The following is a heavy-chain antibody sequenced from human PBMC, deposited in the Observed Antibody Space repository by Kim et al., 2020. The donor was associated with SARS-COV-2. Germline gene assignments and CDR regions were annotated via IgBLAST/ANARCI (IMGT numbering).Heavy chain of an antibody. V-gene: IGHV4-34*01. CDR1: GGSFSGYY. CDR2: INHSGST. Sequence: SETLSLTCAVYGGSFSGYYWSWIRQPPGKGLEWIGEINHSGSTNYNPSLKSRVTISVDTSKNQFSLKLSSVTAADTAVYYCASRYYGSGMDEFDYWGQGTLVTVSS. CDR3: ASRYYGSGMDEFDY. D-gene: IGHD3-10*01. J-gene: IGHJ4*02.